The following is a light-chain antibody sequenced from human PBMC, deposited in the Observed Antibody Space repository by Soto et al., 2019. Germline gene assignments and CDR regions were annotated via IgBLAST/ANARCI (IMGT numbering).Light chain of an antibody. J-gene: IGKJ2*01. CDR3: LQYGSSPYT. CDR1: QSVSSSY. Sequence: EIVLTQSPGTLSLSPGERATLSCRASQSVSSSYLAWYQQKPDQAPRPLIYSASSRATGIPDRFSGSGSGTDFTLTISRLEPEDFAVYYCLQYGSSPYTFGQGTKLQIK. CDR2: SAS. V-gene: IGKV3-20*01.